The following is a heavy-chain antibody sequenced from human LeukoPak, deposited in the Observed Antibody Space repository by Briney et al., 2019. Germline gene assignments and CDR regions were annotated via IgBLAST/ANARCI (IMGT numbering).Heavy chain of an antibody. Sequence: KASETLSLTCTVSGGSISSYYWSWIRQPPGKGLEWIGYIYYSGSTNYNPSLKSRVTMSVDTSKNQFSLRLNSVTAADTAVYYCARGGDSSSWSVDHWGQGTLVTVSS. CDR3: ARGGDSSSWSVDH. CDR2: IYYSGST. J-gene: IGHJ4*02. V-gene: IGHV4-59*12. CDR1: GGSISSYY. D-gene: IGHD6-13*01.